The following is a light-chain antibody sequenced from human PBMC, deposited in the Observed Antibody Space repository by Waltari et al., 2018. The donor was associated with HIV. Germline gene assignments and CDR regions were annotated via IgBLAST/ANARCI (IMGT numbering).Light chain of an antibody. CDR1: QSVLYNSNNKDY. V-gene: IGKV4-1*01. CDR2: WSS. J-gene: IGKJ1*01. CDR3: QQYYTTPWT. Sequence: DIVLTQSPDSLAVSLRESATINCKSSQSVLYNSNNKDYLAWYQHKPGQPPKLLITWSSSRESGVPDRFSGGGSGTDFTLTISSLQAEDVAVYYCQQYYTTPWTFGQGTKVEIK.